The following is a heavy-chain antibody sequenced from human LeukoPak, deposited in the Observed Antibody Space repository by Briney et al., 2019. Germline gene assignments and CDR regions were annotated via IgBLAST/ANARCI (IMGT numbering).Heavy chain of an antibody. D-gene: IGHD3-22*01. CDR3: AIEYYYDSSGYSN. CDR2: INHSGST. J-gene: IGHJ4*02. V-gene: IGHV4-34*01. Sequence: SETLSLTCAVYGGSFSGYYWSWIRQPPGKGLEWIGEINHSGSTNYNPSPKSRVTISVDTSKNQFSLKLSSVTAADTAVYYCAIEYYYDSSGYSNWGQGTLVTVSS. CDR1: GGSFSGYY.